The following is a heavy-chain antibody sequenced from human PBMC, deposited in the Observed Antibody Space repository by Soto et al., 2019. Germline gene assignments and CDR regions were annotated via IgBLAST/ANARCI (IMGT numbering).Heavy chain of an antibody. V-gene: IGHV1-18*01. D-gene: IGHD4-17*01. J-gene: IGHJ4*02. CDR1: GYTFTNFG. CDR2: ISAYNGNT. CDR3: ARSRSTENFDY. Sequence: ASVKVSCKASGYTFTNFGISWVRQAPGQGLEWMGWISAYNGNTNYAQNLQGRVTMTTDTSTSTAYMELRSLRSDDTAVYYCARSRSTENFDYWGQGALVTVS.